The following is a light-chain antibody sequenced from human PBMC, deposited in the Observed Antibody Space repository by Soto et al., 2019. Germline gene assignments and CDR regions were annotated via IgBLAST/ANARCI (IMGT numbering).Light chain of an antibody. CDR2: GVS. V-gene: IGLV2-14*01. CDR1: SSDVGGHNF. J-gene: IGLJ1*01. Sequence: SVLTQPASVSGSAGQSVAISCTGTSSDVGGHNFVSWFQQHPGKAPKFMIYGVSNRPSGVSNRFSGSKSGNTASLTISGLQAEDEADYYCVSYTSSVAWVFGTGTKVTVL. CDR3: VSYTSSVAWV.